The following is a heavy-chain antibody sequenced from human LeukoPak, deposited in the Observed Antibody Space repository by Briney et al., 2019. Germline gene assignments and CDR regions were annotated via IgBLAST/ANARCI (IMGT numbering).Heavy chain of an antibody. J-gene: IGHJ4*02. D-gene: IGHD5-12*01. V-gene: IGHV4-31*03. CDR2: IYYSGST. CDR1: GGSISSGGYY. CDR3: ARGRYSGYERLDY. Sequence: PSETLSLTCTVSGGSISSGGYYWRWIRQHPGKGLEWIGYIYYSGSTYYNPSLKSRVTISVDTSKNQFSLKLSSVTAADTAVYYCARGRYSGYERLDYWGQGTLVTVSS.